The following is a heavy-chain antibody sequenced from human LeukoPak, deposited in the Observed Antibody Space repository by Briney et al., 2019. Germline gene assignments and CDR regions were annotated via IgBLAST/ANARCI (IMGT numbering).Heavy chain of an antibody. CDR3: ARDGKSWLPDY. CDR2: ISSDGSIE. V-gene: IGHV3-30-3*01. D-gene: IGHD3-22*01. CDR1: GFTFRSYS. Sequence: PGRSLRLSCAASGFTFRSYSIHWVRQAPGKGLEWVTVISSDGSIEYYADSVKGRFTISRDNSKNTLYLQTNSLRTEDTAVYYCARDGKSWLPDYWGQGTLVTVSS. J-gene: IGHJ4*02.